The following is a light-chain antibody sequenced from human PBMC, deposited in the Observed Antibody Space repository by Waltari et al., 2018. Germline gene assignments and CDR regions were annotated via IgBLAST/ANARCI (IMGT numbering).Light chain of an antibody. V-gene: IGLV2-8*01. J-gene: IGLJ3*02. Sequence: QSALTQPPSASGSPGQSVTISCTGTSSDVGGYNYVSWYQQHPGKAPKRMIYEVSKRPSGVPDRFSGSKSGNTASLTVSGLQAEDEADYYCSSYAGSNNFEWVFGGGTKLTVL. CDR1: SSDVGGYNY. CDR2: EVS. CDR3: SSYAGSNNFEWV.